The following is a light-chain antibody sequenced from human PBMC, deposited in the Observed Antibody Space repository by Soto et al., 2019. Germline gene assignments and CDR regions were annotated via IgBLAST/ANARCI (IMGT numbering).Light chain of an antibody. CDR3: QQYYSTPWT. Sequence: DIVMTQSADSLAVSLGERATINCKSSQSVFSNSNNKKYLAWYQQEPGQPPKLLIHWASIRESGVPDRFSGSGSGTDFTLTINSLQAEDVAVYYCQQYYSTPWTFGQGTKVDIK. V-gene: IGKV4-1*01. CDR1: QSVFSNSNNKKY. CDR2: WAS. J-gene: IGKJ1*01.